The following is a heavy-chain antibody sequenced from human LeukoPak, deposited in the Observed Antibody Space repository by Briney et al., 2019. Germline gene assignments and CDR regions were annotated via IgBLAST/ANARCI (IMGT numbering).Heavy chain of an antibody. D-gene: IGHD6-19*01. Sequence: TGGSLRLSCAASGFTFSSYAMSWVRQAPGKGLEWVSIISDSGGSTYYADSVKGRFTISRDNSKNTLYLQMNSLRAEDTAVYYCAKDWSGWYDAFDIWGQGTMVTVSS. CDR2: ISDSGGST. J-gene: IGHJ3*02. CDR3: AKDWSGWYDAFDI. CDR1: GFTFSSYA. V-gene: IGHV3-23*01.